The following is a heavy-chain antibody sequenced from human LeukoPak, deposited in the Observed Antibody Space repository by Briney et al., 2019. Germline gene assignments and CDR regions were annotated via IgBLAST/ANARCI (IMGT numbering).Heavy chain of an antibody. CDR3: ARDYDSSGYSLN. J-gene: IGHJ4*02. CDR2: IYSGGST. D-gene: IGHD3-22*01. CDR1: GFTVSSNY. Sequence: GGSLRLSCAASGFTVSSNYMSWVRQAPGKGLEWGSIIYSGGSTYYADSVKGKFPISRDNSKNTLYLQMNSLRAGDTAVYYCARDYDSSGYSLNWGQGTLVTVSS. V-gene: IGHV3-66*01.